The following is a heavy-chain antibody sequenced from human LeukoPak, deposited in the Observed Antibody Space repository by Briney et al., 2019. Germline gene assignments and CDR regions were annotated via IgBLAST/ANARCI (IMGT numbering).Heavy chain of an antibody. V-gene: IGHV3-43*01. J-gene: IGHJ4*02. D-gene: IGHD2-21*02. CDR3: AKGFCGGDCSIDY. CDR2: ISWDGGST. CDR1: GFTFDDYT. Sequence: GGSLRLSCAASGFTFDDYTMHWVRQAPGKGLEWVSIISWDGGSTYYADSVKGRFTISRDNSKNSLYLQMNSLRTEDTALYYCAKGFCGGDCSIDYWGQGTLVTVSS.